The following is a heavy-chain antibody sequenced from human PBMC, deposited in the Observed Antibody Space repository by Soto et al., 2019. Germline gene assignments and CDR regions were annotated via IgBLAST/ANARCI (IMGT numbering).Heavy chain of an antibody. Sequence: EVQLLDSGGGFIQPGGSLRLSCAASGFTFSSYAMSWVRQGPGKGLEWVSAISGSGDSTYYADSVKGRFTISRDNSKNTLHLQMNSLRAEDTAVYYCAKDFTHPFDYWGQGTVVTVSS. V-gene: IGHV3-23*01. CDR3: AKDFTHPFDY. CDR1: GFTFSSYA. J-gene: IGHJ4*02. CDR2: ISGSGDST.